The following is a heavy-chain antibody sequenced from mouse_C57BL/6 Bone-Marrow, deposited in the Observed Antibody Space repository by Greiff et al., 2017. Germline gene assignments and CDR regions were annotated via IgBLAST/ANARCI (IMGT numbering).Heavy chain of an antibody. J-gene: IGHJ3*01. CDR2: IDPSDSYT. CDR3: ARRAY. Sequence: QVQLQQPGAELVKPGASVKLSCKASGYTFTSYWMQWVKQRPGQGLEWIGEIDPSDSYTNYNQKFKGKATLTVDTSSRTAYMQLSSLTSEDSAVYYCARRAYWGQGTLVTVSA. CDR1: GYTFTSYW. V-gene: IGHV1-50*01.